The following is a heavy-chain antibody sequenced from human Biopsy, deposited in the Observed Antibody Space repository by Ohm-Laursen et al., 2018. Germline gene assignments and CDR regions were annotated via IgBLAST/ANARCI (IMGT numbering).Heavy chain of an antibody. V-gene: IGHV1-46*01. D-gene: IGHD1-26*01. Sequence: ASVKVSCNASGYSFTSYYMHWVRQAPGQGLEWMGIINPSGGSPDYAQKFQGRVTMTRDTSTSTVYMELISLRSDDTAVYYCAKGGHKAWLDSWGQGALVTVSS. J-gene: IGHJ5*01. CDR2: INPSGGSP. CDR3: AKGGHKAWLDS. CDR1: GYSFTSYY.